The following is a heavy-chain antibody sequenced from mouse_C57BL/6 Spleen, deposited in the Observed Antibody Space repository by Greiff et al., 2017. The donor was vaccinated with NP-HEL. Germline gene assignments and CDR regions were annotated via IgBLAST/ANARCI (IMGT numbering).Heavy chain of an antibody. CDR2: IDPEDGDT. Sequence: VQLQQSGAELVRPGASVKLSCTASGFNIKDYYMHWVKQRPEQGLEWIGRIDPEDGDTEYAPKFQGKATMTADTSSNTAYLQFSSLTSEDSAVYYCTTWVSGTYGAYWGQGTLVTVSA. D-gene: IGHD5-1*01. J-gene: IGHJ3*01. CDR3: TTWVSGTYGAY. CDR1: GFNIKDYY. V-gene: IGHV14-1*01.